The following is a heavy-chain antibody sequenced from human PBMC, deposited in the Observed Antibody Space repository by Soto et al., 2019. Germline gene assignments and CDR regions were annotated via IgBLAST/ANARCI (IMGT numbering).Heavy chain of an antibody. V-gene: IGHV1-69*06. D-gene: IGHD6-13*01. Sequence: SVKVSCKASGCTFSSYSISWVRQAPGQGLEWMGGIIPIFGTANYAQKFQGRVTITADKSTSTAYMELSSLRSEDTAVYYCARGEPQQLVRHYGTDVWGQGTTVTVSS. CDR2: IIPIFGTA. CDR3: ARGEPQQLVRHYGTDV. J-gene: IGHJ6*02. CDR1: GCTFSSYS.